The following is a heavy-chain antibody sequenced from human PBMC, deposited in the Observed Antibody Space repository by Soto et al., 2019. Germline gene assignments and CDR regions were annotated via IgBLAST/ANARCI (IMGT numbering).Heavy chain of an antibody. CDR3: ARNFGTTKLYNAFDI. CDR2: IIPIFGTA. V-gene: IGHV1-69*13. J-gene: IGHJ3*02. Sequence: ASVKVSCKASGGTFSSYSISWVRQSPVQGLEWMGGIIPIFGTANYAQKFQGRVTITADESTSTAYMELSSLRSEDTAVYYCARNFGTTKLYNAFDIWGQGTMVTVSS. D-gene: IGHD3-10*01. CDR1: GGTFSSYS.